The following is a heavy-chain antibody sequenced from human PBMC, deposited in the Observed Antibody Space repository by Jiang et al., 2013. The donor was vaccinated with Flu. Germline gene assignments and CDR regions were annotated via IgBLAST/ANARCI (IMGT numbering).Heavy chain of an antibody. CDR2: ISWNSGSI. V-gene: IGHV3-9*01. CDR1: DDYA. CDR3: AKIGMRQWLDHDAFDI. Sequence: DDYAMHWVRQAPGKGLEWVSGISWNSGSIGYADSVKGRFTISRDNAKNSLYLQMNSLRAEDTALYYCAKIGMRQWLDHDAFDIWGQGTMVTVSS. D-gene: IGHD6-19*01. J-gene: IGHJ3*02.